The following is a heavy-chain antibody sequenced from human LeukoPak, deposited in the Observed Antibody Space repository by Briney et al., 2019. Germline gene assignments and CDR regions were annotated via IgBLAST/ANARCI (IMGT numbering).Heavy chain of an antibody. D-gene: IGHD6-6*01. CDR3: ARAPRGAARLYYYYYMDV. J-gene: IGHJ6*03. CDR1: GYTFTGYY. Sequence: ASVKVSCKASGYTFTGYYIHWVRQAPGQGLEWMGWISAYNGNTNYAQKLQGRVTMTTDTSTSTAYMELRSLRSDDTAVYYCARAPRGAARLYYYYYMDVWGKGTTVTISS. V-gene: IGHV1-18*04. CDR2: ISAYNGNT.